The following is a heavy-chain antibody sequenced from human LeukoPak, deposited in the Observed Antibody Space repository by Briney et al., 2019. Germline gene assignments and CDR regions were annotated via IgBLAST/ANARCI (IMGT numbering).Heavy chain of an antibody. CDR1: GGPLTSYY. V-gene: IGHV4-59*01. J-gene: IGHJ2*01. CDR3: ARDQAEMATITNWYFDL. D-gene: IGHD5-24*01. Sequence: KASETLSLTCAVSGGPLTSYYWSWIRQPPGKGLEWIGYIYYSGSTNYNPSLKSRVTISVDTSKNQFSLKLSSVTAADTAVYYCARDQAEMATITNWYFDLWGRGTLVTVSS. CDR2: IYYSGST.